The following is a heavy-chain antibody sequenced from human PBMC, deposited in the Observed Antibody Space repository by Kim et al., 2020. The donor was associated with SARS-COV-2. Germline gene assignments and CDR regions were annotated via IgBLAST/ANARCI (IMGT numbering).Heavy chain of an antibody. D-gene: IGHD5-18*01. CDR3: ARGGYSFFRNYYYGMDV. CDR1: GGSISSYY. Sequence: SETLSLTCTVSGGSISSYYWSWIRQPPGKGLEWIGYIYYSGSTNYNPSLKSRVTISVDTSKNQFSLKLSSVTAADTAVYYCARGGYSFFRNYYYGMDVWG. CDR2: IYYSGST. J-gene: IGHJ6*01. V-gene: IGHV4-59*01.